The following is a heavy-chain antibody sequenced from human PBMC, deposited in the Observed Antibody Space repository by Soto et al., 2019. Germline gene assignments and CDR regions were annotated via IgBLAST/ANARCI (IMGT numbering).Heavy chain of an antibody. J-gene: IGHJ1*01. CDR2: TDNGGNT. CDR3: VREGEDSGYGLRG. V-gene: IGHV4-39*02. D-gene: IGHD5-12*01. CDR1: GRTFNINADF. Sequence: SETLSLTCTVSGRTFNINADFWYLAWIRQPPGTGLEWIGSTDNGGNTHYNAPLKSRVIIYAATSKNQFSLSLKSVTAADTAVYYCVREGEDSGYGLRGWGQGTQVTVSS.